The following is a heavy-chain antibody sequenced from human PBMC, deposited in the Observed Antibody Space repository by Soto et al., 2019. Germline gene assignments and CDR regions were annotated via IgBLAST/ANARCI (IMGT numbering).Heavy chain of an antibody. CDR3: ARAVDYYDISGYYYFGY. J-gene: IGHJ4*02. CDR2: IIPIFGTA. CDR1: GGTFSSYA. D-gene: IGHD3-22*01. Sequence: QVQLVQSGAEVKKPGSSVKVSCKASGGTFSSYAISWVRQAPGQGLEWMGGIIPIFGTANYAQKFQGRVTITADESTSTAYMELSSLRSEDTAVYYCARAVDYYDISGYYYFGYWGQGTLVTVSS. V-gene: IGHV1-69*01.